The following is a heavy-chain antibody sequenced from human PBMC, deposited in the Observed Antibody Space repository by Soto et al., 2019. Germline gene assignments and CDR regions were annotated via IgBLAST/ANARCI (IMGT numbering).Heavy chain of an antibody. D-gene: IGHD6-19*01. CDR1: GGSISSGGYY. Sequence: PSETLSLTCTVSGGSISSGGYYWSWIRQHPGKGLEWIGYIYYSGSTYYNPSLKSRVTISVDTSKNQFSLKLSSVTAADTAVYYCARFPVAGTSGPPVYWGQGTLVTVSS. V-gene: IGHV4-31*03. CDR3: ARFPVAGTSGPPVY. CDR2: IYYSGST. J-gene: IGHJ4*02.